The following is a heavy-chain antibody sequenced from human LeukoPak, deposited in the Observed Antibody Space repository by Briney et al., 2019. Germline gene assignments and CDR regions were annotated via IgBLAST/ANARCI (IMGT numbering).Heavy chain of an antibody. D-gene: IGHD3-22*01. CDR2: ISAYNGNT. CDR3: ASARGRSLITTIDY. Sequence: ASVKVSCKASGYTFTSYGISWVRQAPGQGLEWMGWISAYNGNTNYAQKLQGRVTMTTDTSTSTAYTELRSLRSDDTDVYFCASARGRSLITTIDYWGQGALVSVPS. J-gene: IGHJ4*02. CDR1: GYTFTSYG. V-gene: IGHV1-18*01.